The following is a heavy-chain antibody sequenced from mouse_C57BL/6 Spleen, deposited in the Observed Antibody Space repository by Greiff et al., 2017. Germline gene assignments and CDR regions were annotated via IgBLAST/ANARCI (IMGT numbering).Heavy chain of an antibody. CDR1: GYTFTSYG. Sequence: QVQLQQSGAELARPGASVKLSCKASGYTFTSYGISWVKQRTGQGLEWIGEIYPRSGNTYYNEKFKGKAKLTADKSSSTAYMELRSLTSEDAAVYFCAVRGGAMDYWGQGTSVTVSS. V-gene: IGHV1-81*01. CDR2: IYPRSGNT. D-gene: IGHD3-2*02. J-gene: IGHJ4*01. CDR3: AVRGGAMDY.